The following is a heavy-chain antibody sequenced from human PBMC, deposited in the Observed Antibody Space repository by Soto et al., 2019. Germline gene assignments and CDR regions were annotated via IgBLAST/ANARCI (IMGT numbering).Heavy chain of an antibody. CDR3: ARVLTCLPNSTSCPSTIDY. CDR2: IYYSGST. V-gene: IGHV4-31*03. D-gene: IGHD2-2*01. Sequence: QVQLQESGPGLVKPSQTLSLTCTVSGGSISSGGYYWSWIRQHPGKGLEWIGYIYYSGSTYYNPSLKSRVTISVDTSKNQFSLKLSSVTAADTAVYYCARVLTCLPNSTSCPSTIDYWGQGTLVTVSS. J-gene: IGHJ4*02. CDR1: GGSISSGGYY.